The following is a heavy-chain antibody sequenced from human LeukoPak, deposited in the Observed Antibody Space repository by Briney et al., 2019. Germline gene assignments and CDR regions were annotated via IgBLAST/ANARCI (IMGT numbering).Heavy chain of an antibody. CDR2: IYYSGST. Sequence: NPSETLSLTRTVSGGSISSHYWSRIRQPPGKGLEWIGYIYYSGSTNYNPSLKSRVTISVDTSKNQFSLKLSSVTAADTAVYYCARVRRYDILTGYPKYYYYYYMDVWGKGTTVTVSS. CDR1: GGSISSHY. CDR3: ARVRRYDILTGYPKYYYYYYMDV. J-gene: IGHJ6*03. D-gene: IGHD3-9*01. V-gene: IGHV4-59*11.